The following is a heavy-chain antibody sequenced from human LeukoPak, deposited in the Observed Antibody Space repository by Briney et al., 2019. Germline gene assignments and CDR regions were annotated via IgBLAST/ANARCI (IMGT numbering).Heavy chain of an antibody. Sequence: GGSLRLSCAASGFTFSSYSMNWVRQAPGKGLEWVSSISSSSSYIYYADSVKGRFTISRDNSKNTLYMQMDSLRTEDTAVYYCAREQDYGDNFDYWGQGTLVTVSS. CDR2: ISSSSSYI. D-gene: IGHD4-17*01. V-gene: IGHV3-21*01. J-gene: IGHJ4*02. CDR3: AREQDYGDNFDY. CDR1: GFTFSSYS.